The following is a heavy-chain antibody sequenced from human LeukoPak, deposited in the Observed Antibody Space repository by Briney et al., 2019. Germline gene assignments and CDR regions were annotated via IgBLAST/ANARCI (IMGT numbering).Heavy chain of an antibody. CDR1: GFTFSSSW. CDR2: LWSNGINK. V-gene: IGHV3-33*08. Sequence: GGSLRLSCAASGFTFSSSWIHWVRQAPGKGLEWVAVLWSNGINKYYSDSVKGRFIISRDDSKNILDLQMNSLKAEDTAVYYCARGNYASTGPGALDIWGRGTMVTVSS. D-gene: IGHD3-22*01. CDR3: ARGNYASTGPGALDI. J-gene: IGHJ3*02.